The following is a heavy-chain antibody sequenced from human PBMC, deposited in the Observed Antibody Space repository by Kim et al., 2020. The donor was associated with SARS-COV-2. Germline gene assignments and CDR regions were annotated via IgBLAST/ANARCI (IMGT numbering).Heavy chain of an antibody. D-gene: IGHD2-2*01. Sequence: PVKGRFTISRDDSKNTLYLQMNSLKTEDTAVYYCTTPGVSSSTSCYAFEYWGQGTLVTVSS. V-gene: IGHV3-15*01. J-gene: IGHJ4*02. CDR3: TTPGVSSSTSCYAFEY.